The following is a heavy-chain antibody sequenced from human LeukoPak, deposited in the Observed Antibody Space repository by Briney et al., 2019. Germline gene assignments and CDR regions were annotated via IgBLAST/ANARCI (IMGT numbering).Heavy chain of an antibody. Sequence: SETLSLTCAAYGGSFSGYYWSWIRQPPGKGLEWTGEINHSGSTNYNPSLKSRVTISVDTSKNQFSLKLSSVTAADTAVYYCARGRYYYDSSGYRPLYRYYYYMDVWGKGTTVTVSS. CDR1: GGSFSGYY. CDR3: ARGRYYYDSSGYRPLYRYYYYMDV. J-gene: IGHJ6*03. CDR2: INHSGST. D-gene: IGHD3-22*01. V-gene: IGHV4-34*01.